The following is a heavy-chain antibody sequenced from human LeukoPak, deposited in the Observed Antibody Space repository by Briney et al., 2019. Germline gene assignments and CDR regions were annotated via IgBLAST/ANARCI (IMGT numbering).Heavy chain of an antibody. D-gene: IGHD1-14*01. CDR2: IYSGGST. CDR3: ARSRNRAYFDY. CDR1: GFAFGHYW. V-gene: IGHV3-53*01. J-gene: IGHJ4*02. Sequence: PGGSLRLSCAASGFAFGHYWMSWVRQAPGKGLEWVSVIYSGGSTYYADSVKGRFTISRDNSKNTLYLQMNSLRAEDTAVYYCARSRNRAYFDYWGQGTLVTVSS.